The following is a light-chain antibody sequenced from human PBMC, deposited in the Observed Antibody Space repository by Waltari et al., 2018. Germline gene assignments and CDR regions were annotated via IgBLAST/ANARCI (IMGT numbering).Light chain of an antibody. V-gene: IGLV2-11*01. J-gene: IGLJ2*01. CDR3: CSYAGNYLRV. CDR1: SSDVGYYNY. Sequence: QSALTQPRSVSGSPGQSVTISCTGTSSDVGYYNYVSWYQQQPGKAPKVIIYDVNDRPSGVPDRFSGSKSGNTASLTISGLQAEDEADYYCCSYAGNYLRVFGGGTKLTVL. CDR2: DVN.